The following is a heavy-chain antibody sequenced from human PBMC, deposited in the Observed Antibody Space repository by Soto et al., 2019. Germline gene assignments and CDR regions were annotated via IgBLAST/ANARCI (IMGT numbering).Heavy chain of an antibody. CDR3: ARVESQSGYYYYGMDV. J-gene: IGHJ6*02. V-gene: IGHV3-48*02. Sequence: PGGSLRLCCAASGFTFSSYSMNWVRQAPGKGLEWASYISSSSSTTYYADSVKGRFTISRDNAKDSVYLQMNSLRDEDTAVYFCARVESQSGYYYYGMDVWGQGTKVTVSS. D-gene: IGHD6-25*01. CDR1: GFTFSSYS. CDR2: ISSSSSTT.